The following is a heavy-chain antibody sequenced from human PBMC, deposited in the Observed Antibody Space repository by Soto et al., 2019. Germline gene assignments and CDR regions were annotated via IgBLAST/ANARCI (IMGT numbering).Heavy chain of an antibody. CDR3: ARARRGGIGYYINWFDP. V-gene: IGHV4-30-2*01. D-gene: IGHD2-15*01. J-gene: IGHJ5*02. Sequence: SETLSLTCAVSGGSISSGGYSWSWIRQPPGKGLEWIGYIYHSGSTYYNPSLKSRVTISVDRSKNQFSLKLSSVTAADTAVYYCARARRGGIGYYINWFDPWGQGTLVTVSS. CDR1: GGSISSGGYS. CDR2: IYHSGST.